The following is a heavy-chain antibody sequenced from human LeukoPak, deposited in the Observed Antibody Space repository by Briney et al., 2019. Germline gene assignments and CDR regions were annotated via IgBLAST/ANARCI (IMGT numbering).Heavy chain of an antibody. J-gene: IGHJ4*02. CDR1: GFTFSSYD. CDR3: AKDARGWLRSHTSYFDY. Sequence: PGGSLRLSCAASGFTFSSYDMNWVRQAPGKGLEWVAVISYDGSNKYYADSVKGRFTISRDNSKNTLYLQMNSLRAEDTAVYYCAKDARGWLRSHTSYFDYWGQGTLVTVSS. CDR2: ISYDGSNK. D-gene: IGHD5-12*01. V-gene: IGHV3-30*18.